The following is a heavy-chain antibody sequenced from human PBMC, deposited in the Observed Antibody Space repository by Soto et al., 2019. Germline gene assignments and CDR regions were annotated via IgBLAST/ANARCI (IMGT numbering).Heavy chain of an antibody. CDR2: MNPNSGNT. J-gene: IGHJ6*03. CDR3: RAAGYDLRLYYYMDD. V-gene: IGHV1-8*01. CDR1: GYTFTSYD. Sequence: ASVKVSCKASGYTFTSYDINWVRQATGQGLEWMGWMNPNSGNTGYAQKFQGRVTMTRNTSISTAYMELSSLRSEDTAVYYCRAAGYDLRLYYYMDDWGKGTTVTVSS. D-gene: IGHD5-12*01.